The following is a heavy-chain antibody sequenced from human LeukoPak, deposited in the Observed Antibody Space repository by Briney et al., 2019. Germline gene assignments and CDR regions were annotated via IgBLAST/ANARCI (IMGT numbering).Heavy chain of an antibody. V-gene: IGHV1-58*01. Sequence: GTSVKVSCKASGFTFTSSAVQWVRQARGQRLEWIGWIVVGSGNTNYAQKFQGRVTITRDMSTSTAYMELSSLRSEDTAVYYCAAGDVNGSGSYSVPDFDYWGQGTLVTVSS. CDR3: AAGDVNGSGSYSVPDFDY. J-gene: IGHJ4*02. CDR1: GFTFTSSA. CDR2: IVVGSGNT. D-gene: IGHD3-10*01.